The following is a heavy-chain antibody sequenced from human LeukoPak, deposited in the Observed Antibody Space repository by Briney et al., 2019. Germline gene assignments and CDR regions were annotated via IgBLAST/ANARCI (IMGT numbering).Heavy chain of an antibody. V-gene: IGHV3-23*01. CDR1: GFTFSSYA. J-gene: IGHJ6*02. D-gene: IGHD3-10*01. CDR3: AKGYGSGSSHYYGMDV. Sequence: GGSLRLSCAASGFTFSSYAMSWVRQAPGKGLEWVSAISGSGGSTYYADSVKGRFTISRDNSKNTLYLQMNSLRAEDTAVYYCAKGYGSGSSHYYGMDVWGQGTTVAVSS. CDR2: ISGSGGST.